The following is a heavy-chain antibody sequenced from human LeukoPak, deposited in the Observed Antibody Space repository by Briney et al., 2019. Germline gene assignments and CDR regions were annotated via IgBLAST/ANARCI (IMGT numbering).Heavy chain of an antibody. CDR2: ISPSGRSV. V-gene: IGHV3-48*03. D-gene: IGHD3-10*01. Sequence: GGSLRLSCVGSGLSFGDYGMNWVRQAPGKGLEWLTFISPSGRSVSYADSVKGRFTIARDNAKKSLYLQMDSLRGEDTAIYYCTRDAGSDFWGQGTLVTVSS. J-gene: IGHJ4*02. CDR3: TRDAGSDF. CDR1: GLSFGDYG.